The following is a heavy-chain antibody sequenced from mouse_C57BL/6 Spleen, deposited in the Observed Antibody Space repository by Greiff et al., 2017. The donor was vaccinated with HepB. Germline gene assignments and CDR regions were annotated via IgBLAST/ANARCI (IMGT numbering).Heavy chain of an antibody. Sequence: QVQLQQPGAELVRPGSSVKLSCKASGYTFTSYWMHWVKQRPIQGLEWIGNIDPSDSETHYNQKFKDKATLTVDKSSSTAYMQLSSLTSEDSAVYYRASSYYYGSSWYAMDYWGQGTSVTVSS. CDR2: IDPSDSET. D-gene: IGHD1-1*01. CDR1: GYTFTSYW. CDR3: ASSYYYGSSWYAMDY. V-gene: IGHV1-52*01. J-gene: IGHJ4*01.